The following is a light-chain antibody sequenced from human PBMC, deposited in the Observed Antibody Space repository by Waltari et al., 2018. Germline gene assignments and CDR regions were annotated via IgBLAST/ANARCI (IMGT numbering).Light chain of an antibody. CDR2: AES. J-gene: IGKJ3*01. Sequence: DIQMTQSPSSLSASVGDRVTITCRASQSISSYFNWYQQKPGKAPKPLIYAESSLQSGVPSRFSGSGSGTDFTRTISSLQPEDFATYYCQQSYSTPVTFGPGTKVDIK. CDR3: QQSYSTPVT. CDR1: QSISSY. V-gene: IGKV1-39*01.